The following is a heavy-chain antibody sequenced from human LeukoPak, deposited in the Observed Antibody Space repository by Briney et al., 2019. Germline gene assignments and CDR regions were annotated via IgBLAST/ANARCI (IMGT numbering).Heavy chain of an antibody. CDR2: INPNSGGT. J-gene: IGHJ3*02. CDR3: ARGEAGSYSDAFDI. Sequence: GASVKVSCKASGYTFTGYYMHWVRQAPGQGLEWMGWINPNSGGTNYAQKFQGWVTMTRDTSISTAYMELSRLRSDDTAVYYCARGEAGSYSDAFDIWGQGTMVTVSS. D-gene: IGHD1-26*01. V-gene: IGHV1-2*04. CDR1: GYTFTGYY.